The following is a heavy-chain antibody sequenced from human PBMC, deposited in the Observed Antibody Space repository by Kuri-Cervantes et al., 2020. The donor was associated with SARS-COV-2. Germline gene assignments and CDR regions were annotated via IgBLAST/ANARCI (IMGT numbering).Heavy chain of an antibody. CDR3: ASYPAYYDSSGYYDTIDY. Sequence: SETLSLTCTVSGGSFGNYYWSWIWQTPGKGLEWIGYIYRSGSTHYNRSLKSRVTMSIDTSMNQFSLRLSSVAAADTAVYYCASYPAYYDSSGYYDTIDYWGQGNLVHVSS. D-gene: IGHD3-22*01. J-gene: IGHJ4*02. CDR1: GGSFGNYY. CDR2: IYRSGST. V-gene: IGHV4-59*12.